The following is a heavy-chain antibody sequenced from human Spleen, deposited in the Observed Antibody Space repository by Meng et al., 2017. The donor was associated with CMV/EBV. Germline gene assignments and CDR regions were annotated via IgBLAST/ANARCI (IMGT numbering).Heavy chain of an antibody. D-gene: IGHD1-26*01. CDR2: ISAYNGNT. Sequence: QVRLVVVGGGVKKPGASVKVSCKAPGYTFTSYGSSWVRQAPGQGLEWMGWISAYNGNTNYAQKLQGRVTMTTDTSTSTAYMELRSLRSDATAVYYCARDHGGSYLFDYWGQGTLVTVSS. CDR1: GYTFTSYG. V-gene: IGHV1-18*01. CDR3: ARDHGGSYLFDY. J-gene: IGHJ4*01.